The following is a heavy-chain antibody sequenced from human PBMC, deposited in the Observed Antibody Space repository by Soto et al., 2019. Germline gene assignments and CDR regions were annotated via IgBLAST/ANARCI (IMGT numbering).Heavy chain of an antibody. V-gene: IGHV1-18*01. CDR3: ASLDRGYCSGGSYYGNDY. Sequence: GASVKVSCKASGYTFTSYGISWVRQAPGQGLEWMGWISAYNGNTNYAQKLQGRVTMTTDTSTSTAYMELRSLRSDDTAVYYCASLDRGYCSGGSYYGNDYWGQGTLVTVSS. J-gene: IGHJ4*02. CDR1: GYTFTSYG. D-gene: IGHD2-15*01. CDR2: ISAYNGNT.